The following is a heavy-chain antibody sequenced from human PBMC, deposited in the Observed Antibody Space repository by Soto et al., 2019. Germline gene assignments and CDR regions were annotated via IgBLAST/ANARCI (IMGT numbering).Heavy chain of an antibody. CDR1: GGSFSGYY. Sequence: PSETLPLTCAVYGGSFSGYYWSWIRQPPGKGLEWIGEINHSGSTNYNPSLKSRVTISVDTSKNQFSLKLSSVTAADTAVYYCASRRVPAATRNNWFDPWGQGTLVTVSS. CDR3: ASRRVPAATRNNWFDP. V-gene: IGHV4-34*01. D-gene: IGHD2-2*01. CDR2: INHSGST. J-gene: IGHJ5*02.